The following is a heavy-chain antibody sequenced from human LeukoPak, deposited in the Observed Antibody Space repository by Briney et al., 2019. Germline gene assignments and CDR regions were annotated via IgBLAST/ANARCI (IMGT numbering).Heavy chain of an antibody. CDR1: GFTFSNYA. J-gene: IGHJ4*02. V-gene: IGHV3-23*01. CDR3: AVNPRGRSGWSDY. D-gene: IGHD6-19*01. Sequence: GGSLRLSCAASGFTFSNYAMTWVHQAPGKGLEWVSAISGSGGSTYYADSVKGRFTISRDNSKNTLYLQMNSLRAEDTAVYYCAVNPRGRSGWSDYWGQGTLVTVSS. CDR2: ISGSGGST.